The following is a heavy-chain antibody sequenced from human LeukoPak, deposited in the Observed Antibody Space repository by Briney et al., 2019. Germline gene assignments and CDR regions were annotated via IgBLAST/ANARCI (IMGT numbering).Heavy chain of an antibody. CDR2: INLSGGSK. D-gene: IGHD2-8*01. CDR3: ARWGGVGMDV. J-gene: IGHJ6*02. CDR1: GYTFTSYY. Sequence: WAPVTVSCKASGYTFTSYYIHRVRQAPGQGLAWMGIINLSGGSKRYAKKFQGRGIMPRDTSTSTGYMELSSLRSEDTAVYYCARWGGVGMDVWGQGTTLIVSS. V-gene: IGHV1-46*01.